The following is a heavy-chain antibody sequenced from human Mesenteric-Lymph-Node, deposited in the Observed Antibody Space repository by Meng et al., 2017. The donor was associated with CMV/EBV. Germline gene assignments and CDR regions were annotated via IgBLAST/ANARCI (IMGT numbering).Heavy chain of an antibody. CDR2: IYNRGST. J-gene: IGHJ5*02. D-gene: IGHD6-13*01. Sequence: SETLSLTCSVSGGSISSASYYWIWIRQPPGKGLEWIGHIYNRGSTNYNPSFKSRVSISVDTSKNQFSLKLSSVTAADTAVYYCAPWTYSSSWYPWGQGTLVTVSS. CDR3: APWTYSSSWYP. V-gene: IGHV4-61*01. CDR1: GGSISSASYY.